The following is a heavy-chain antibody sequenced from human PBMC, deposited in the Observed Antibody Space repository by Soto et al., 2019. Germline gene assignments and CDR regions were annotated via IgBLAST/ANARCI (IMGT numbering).Heavy chain of an antibody. J-gene: IGHJ4*02. D-gene: IGHD5-18*01. CDR3: ATTGLRYSQIDY. Sequence: SQTLSLTCTLSGGSISSSSFYWGWIRQSPGKGLEWIGSLYYSASTSYYNPSLKSRVTISVDTSKNQFSLKLTSVTAADTAVYYCATTGLRYSQIDYWGQGXLVTVSS. V-gene: IGHV4-39*01. CDR2: LYYSAST. CDR1: GGSISSSSFY.